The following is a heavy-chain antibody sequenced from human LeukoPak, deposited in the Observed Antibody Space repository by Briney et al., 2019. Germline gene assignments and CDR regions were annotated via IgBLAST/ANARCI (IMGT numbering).Heavy chain of an antibody. Sequence: GGSLRLSCAASGYTFSSYAMSWVRQPPARGLVWVSAISGSGGSTYYADSVKGRFTISRDNSKNTLYLQMNSLRAEDTAVFYCAKVLADYYYDSSGYYQYWGQGTLVTVSS. D-gene: IGHD3-22*01. J-gene: IGHJ4*02. CDR1: GYTFSSYA. V-gene: IGHV3-23*01. CDR2: ISGSGGST. CDR3: AKVLADYYYDSSGYYQY.